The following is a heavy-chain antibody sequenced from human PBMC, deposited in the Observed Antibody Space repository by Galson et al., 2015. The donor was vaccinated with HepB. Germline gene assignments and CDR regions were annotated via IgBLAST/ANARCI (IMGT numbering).Heavy chain of an antibody. CDR1: GYSFTSYW. CDR3: ARFPTTNNYSSSWYYAFDI. V-gene: IGHV5-51*01. D-gene: IGHD6-13*01. Sequence: GAEVKKPGESLKISCKGSGYSFTSYWIGWVRQMPGKGLEWMGIIYPGDSDTRYSPSFQGQVTISADKSISTAYLQWSSLKASDTAMYYCARFPTTNNYSSSWYYAFDIWGQGTMVTVSS. CDR2: IYPGDSDT. J-gene: IGHJ3*02.